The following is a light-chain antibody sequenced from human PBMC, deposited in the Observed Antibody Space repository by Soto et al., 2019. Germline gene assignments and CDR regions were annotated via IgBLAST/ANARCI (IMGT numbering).Light chain of an antibody. CDR2: GAS. CDR3: QHYVERSPIT. CDR1: QSVSSR. Sequence: EIVMTQSPGTLSLSPGERASLSCRASQSVSSRLASYQQKPRQAPRLLISGASSRATGIPDRCSGSGAGTDFSLTISRLEPEDFALYYCQHYVERSPITFGQGTRLEIK. V-gene: IGKV3-20*01. J-gene: IGKJ5*01.